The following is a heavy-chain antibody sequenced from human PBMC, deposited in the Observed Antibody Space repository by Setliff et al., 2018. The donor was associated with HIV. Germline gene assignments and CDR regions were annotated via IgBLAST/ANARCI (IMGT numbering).Heavy chain of an antibody. Sequence: KPSETLSLTCAVYGGSFSGYHWNWIRQPPGKGLEWIGEINHSGRTNYNPSLKSRVNISVDTSKNQFSLKLRSVTAADTAMYYCARVSITYWYSIPTFYCYYMDVWGKGTKVTVSS. D-gene: IGHD2-15*01. CDR2: INHSGRT. CDR1: GGSFSGYH. CDR3: ARVSITYWYSIPTFYCYYMDV. J-gene: IGHJ6*03. V-gene: IGHV4-34*01.